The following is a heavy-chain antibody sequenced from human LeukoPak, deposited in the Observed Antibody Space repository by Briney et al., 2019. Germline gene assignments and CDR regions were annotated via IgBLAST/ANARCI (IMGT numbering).Heavy chain of an antibody. CDR1: GDSVSSNTAA. CDR2: TYHRSKWYN. D-gene: IGHD4-17*01. CDR3: ASVNYGDYGIEYFQH. Sequence: SQTLSLTCAISGDSVSSNTAAWNWIRQSPSRGLEWLGRTYHRSKWYNDYAVSVKSRISINADTSKNQFSLKLSSVTAADTAVYYCASVNYGDYGIEYFQHWGQGTLVTVSS. V-gene: IGHV6-1*01. J-gene: IGHJ1*01.